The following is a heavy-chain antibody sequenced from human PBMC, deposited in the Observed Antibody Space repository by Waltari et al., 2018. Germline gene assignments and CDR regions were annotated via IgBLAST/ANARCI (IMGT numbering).Heavy chain of an antibody. CDR1: GGSMSSSN. CDR3: ARDLGYCSNGLCFHFDS. D-gene: IGHD2-8*01. J-gene: IGHJ4*02. Sequence: QVQLKGSGPGLVKPSETLSPIGNVSGGSMSSSNGNWIRQPAGKGPEWIGRIYTSGTTNYNPSLKSRVTMSLDTSKNQFSLKLSSVTAADTAVYYCARDLGYCSNGLCFHFDSWGQGTLVTVSS. CDR2: IYTSGTT. V-gene: IGHV4-4*07.